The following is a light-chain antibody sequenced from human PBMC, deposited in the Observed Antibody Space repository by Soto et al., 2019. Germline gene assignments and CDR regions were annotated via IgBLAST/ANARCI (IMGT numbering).Light chain of an antibody. J-gene: IGLJ2*01. V-gene: IGLV2-14*03. CDR2: GVS. CDR1: GSDIGGYNY. Sequence: QSVLTQPASVSGSPGQSITISCTGTGSDIGGYNYVSWYQQHPGKAPKLMIYGVSNRPSGVSNRFSGSKSDNTASLTISGLQAEDEADYYCSSYTGSSTSVIFGGGTKLTVL. CDR3: SSYTGSSTSVI.